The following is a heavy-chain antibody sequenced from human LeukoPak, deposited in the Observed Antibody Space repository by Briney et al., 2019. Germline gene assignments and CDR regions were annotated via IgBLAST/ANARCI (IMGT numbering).Heavy chain of an antibody. CDR2: IYHSGSA. D-gene: IGHD1-26*01. CDR3: ARDGSRDYFDY. Sequence: SETLSLTCAVSGGSISSSNWWSWVCQPPGKGLEWIGEIYHSGSANYNPSLKSRVTISVDKSKNQFSLKLSSVTAADTAVYYCARDGSRDYFDYWGQGTLVTVSS. V-gene: IGHV4-4*02. J-gene: IGHJ4*02. CDR1: GGSISSSNW.